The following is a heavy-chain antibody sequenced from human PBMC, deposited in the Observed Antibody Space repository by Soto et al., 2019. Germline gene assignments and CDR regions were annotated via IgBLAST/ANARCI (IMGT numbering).Heavy chain of an antibody. CDR3: ATFSDV. V-gene: IGHV5-10-1*01. Sequence: GESLKISCKGSGYNFTNYLIIWVRQMPGKGLEWMGRIDPSDSYTKYSPSLQGHVTISADKSIGTAYLQWSRLKASDTAVYYCATFSDVWGQGTTVTVSS. CDR1: GYNFTNYL. CDR2: IDPSDSYT. J-gene: IGHJ6*02.